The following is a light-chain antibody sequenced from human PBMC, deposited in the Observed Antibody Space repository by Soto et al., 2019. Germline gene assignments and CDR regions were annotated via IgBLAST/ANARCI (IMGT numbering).Light chain of an antibody. CDR3: SSYLGSSTLSGV. V-gene: IGLV2-14*01. CDR1: TSDVGGYDY. Sequence: QSVLTQPASVSGSPGQSITVSCTGTTSDVGGYDYVARYQQHPGKAPKLMIYDVSSRPSGVSNLFSGSKSGNTASLTISGLQAEDEADYYCSSYLGSSTLSGVFGTGTKVTVL. CDR2: DVS. J-gene: IGLJ1*01.